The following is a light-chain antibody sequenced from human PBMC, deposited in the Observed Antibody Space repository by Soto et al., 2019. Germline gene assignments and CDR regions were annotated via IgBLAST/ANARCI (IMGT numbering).Light chain of an antibody. Sequence: EIVLTQSPATLSLSPGERATLSCRASQSVSSYLAWYQQKPGQAPRLLIYDASNKAPGIPARFSGSGSGTDFTLTISSLEPEDFAVYYCQQRSNRPRTFGQGTKVEIK. CDR1: QSVSSY. J-gene: IGKJ1*01. CDR2: DAS. V-gene: IGKV3-11*01. CDR3: QQRSNRPRT.